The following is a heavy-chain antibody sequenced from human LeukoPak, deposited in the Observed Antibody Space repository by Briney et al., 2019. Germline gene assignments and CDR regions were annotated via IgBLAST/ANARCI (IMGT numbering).Heavy chain of an antibody. CDR1: GFTFSSYE. V-gene: IGHV3-48*03. Sequence: GGSLRLSCAASGFTFSSYEMNWVRQAPGKGLEGVSYISSSGSTIYYADSVKGRFTISRDNAKNSLYLQMNSLRAEDTAVYYCARSPRGYSDYWGQGTLVTVSS. CDR3: ARSPRGYSDY. CDR2: ISSSGSTI. J-gene: IGHJ4*02.